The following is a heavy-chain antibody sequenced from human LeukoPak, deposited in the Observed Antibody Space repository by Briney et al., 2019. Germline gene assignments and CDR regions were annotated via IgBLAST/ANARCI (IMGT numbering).Heavy chain of an antibody. J-gene: IGHJ6*03. CDR1: GYTFTSYG. V-gene: IGHV1-18*01. Sequence: VASVKVSCKASGYTFTSYGISWERQAPGQGLEWMGWISAYNGNTNYAQKLQGRVTMTTDTSTSTAYMELRSLRSDDTAVYYCARVGGYCSGGSCYLLNYYYYYMDVWGKGTTVTVSS. CDR3: ARVGGYCSGGSCYLLNYYYYYMDV. D-gene: IGHD2-15*01. CDR2: ISAYNGNT.